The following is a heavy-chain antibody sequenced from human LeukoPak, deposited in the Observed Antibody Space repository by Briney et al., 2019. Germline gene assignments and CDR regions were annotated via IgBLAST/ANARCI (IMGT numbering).Heavy chain of an antibody. CDR3: ARLRGGGSYGSWFDP. CDR1: GYSISSGYY. D-gene: IGHD1-26*01. V-gene: IGHV4-38-2*01. J-gene: IGHJ5*02. CDR2: IYHSGST. Sequence: PSETLSLTCAVSGYSISSGYYWGWIRQPPGKGLEWIGSIYHSGSTYYNPSLKSRVTISVDTSKNQFSLKLSSVTAADTAVYYCARLRGGGSYGSWFDPWGQGTLVIVSS.